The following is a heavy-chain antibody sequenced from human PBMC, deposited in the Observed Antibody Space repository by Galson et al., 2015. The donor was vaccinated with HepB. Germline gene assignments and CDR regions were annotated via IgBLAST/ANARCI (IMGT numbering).Heavy chain of an antibody. Sequence: SLRLSWAAQGVTCSGSAIHWVRQASGKGPEWMCSIGSNDVNYAVSYVPSMAGRFTFSRDDSRAMAYLHMKRLKREDTAVYYFVRLGDFSGYSSGWGQGTLVTVS. CDR1: GVTCSGSA. V-gene: IGHV3-73*01. J-gene: IGHJ4*02. D-gene: IGHD6-19*01. CDR3: VRLGDFSGYSSG. CDR2: IGSNDVNYAV.